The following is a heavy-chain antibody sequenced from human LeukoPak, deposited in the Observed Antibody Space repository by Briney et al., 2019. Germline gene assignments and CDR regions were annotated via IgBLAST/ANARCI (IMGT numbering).Heavy chain of an antibody. J-gene: IGHJ5*02. CDR3: ARTRIGYCSSTSCYAGNWFDP. Sequence: SETLSVTCTVSGGSISSSSYYWGWIRQPPGKGLEWIGSIYYSGSTYYNPSLKGRVTISVDTSKNQFSLKLSSVTAADTAVYYCARTRIGYCSSTSCYAGNWFDPWGQGTLATVSS. CDR1: GGSISSSSYY. D-gene: IGHD2-2*01. V-gene: IGHV4-39*01. CDR2: IYYSGST.